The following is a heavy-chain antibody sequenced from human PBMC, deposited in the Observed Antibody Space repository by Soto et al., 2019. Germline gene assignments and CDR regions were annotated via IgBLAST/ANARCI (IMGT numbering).Heavy chain of an antibody. CDR3: AKDPHDLRFLEWPGWFDP. CDR1: GFTFSSYG. J-gene: IGHJ5*02. D-gene: IGHD3-3*01. Sequence: QVQLVESGGGVVQPGRSLRLSCAASGFTFSSYGMHWVRQAPGKGLEWVAVISYDGSNKYYADSVKGRFTISRDNSKNTLDLQMNSLRAEDTAVYYCAKDPHDLRFLEWPGWFDPWGQGTLVTVSS. CDR2: ISYDGSNK. V-gene: IGHV3-30*18.